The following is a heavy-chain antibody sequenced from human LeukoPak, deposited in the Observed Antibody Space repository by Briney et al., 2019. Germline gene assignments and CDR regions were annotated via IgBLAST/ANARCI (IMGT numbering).Heavy chain of an antibody. Sequence: SSVKVSCKASGGTFSSYAINWVRQAPGQGFEWMGGIIPMFGTANYAQRFQGRVTITTDESTSTAYMELSSLRSEDTAVYYCAREGDYGGIGGYWGQGTLVTVSS. CDR3: AREGDYGGIGGY. CDR2: IIPMFGTA. V-gene: IGHV1-69*05. J-gene: IGHJ4*02. D-gene: IGHD4-23*01. CDR1: GGTFSSYA.